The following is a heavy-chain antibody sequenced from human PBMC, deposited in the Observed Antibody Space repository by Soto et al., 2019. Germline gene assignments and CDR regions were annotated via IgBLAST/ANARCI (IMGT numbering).Heavy chain of an antibody. D-gene: IGHD3-9*01. V-gene: IGHV4-39*01. CDR3: ARLGGDILTGYYRRASYYYGMDV. Sequence: SETLSLTCTVSGGSISSSSYYWGWIRQPPGKGLEWIGSIYNSGSTYYNPSLKSRVTISVDTSKNQFSLKLSSVTAADTAVYYCARLGGDILTGYYRRASYYYGMDVWGQGTTVT. J-gene: IGHJ6*02. CDR1: GGSISSSSYY. CDR2: IYNSGST.